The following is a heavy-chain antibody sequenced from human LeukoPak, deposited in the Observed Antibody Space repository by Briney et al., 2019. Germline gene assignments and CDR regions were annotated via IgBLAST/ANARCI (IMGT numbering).Heavy chain of an antibody. D-gene: IGHD3-3*01. Sequence: GGSLRLSFAASGFTFSDYYMSWIRQAPGKGLEWVSYISSSGSTIYYADSVKGRFTISRDNAKNSLYLQMNSLRAEDTAVYYCARGAYDFWSGYYPYYYMDVWGKGTTVTVSS. V-gene: IGHV3-11*04. CDR2: ISSSGSTI. J-gene: IGHJ6*03. CDR1: GFTFSDYY. CDR3: ARGAYDFWSGYYPYYYMDV.